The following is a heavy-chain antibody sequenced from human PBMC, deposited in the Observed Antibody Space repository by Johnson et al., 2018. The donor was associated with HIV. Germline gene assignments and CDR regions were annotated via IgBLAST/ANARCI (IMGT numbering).Heavy chain of an antibody. CDR1: GFTFDDYA. J-gene: IGHJ3*02. V-gene: IGHV3-9*01. CDR2: ISWNSGSI. D-gene: IGHD6-6*01. Sequence: VLLVESGGGLEQPGRSLRLSCAASGFTFDDYAMHWVRQAPGKGLEWVSGISWNSGSIAYAEPVKGRFTISSNNAKNTLYLQMNSRRAEDTAVYYCARASSIAARGADAFDIWGQGTMVTVSS. CDR3: ARASSIAARGADAFDI.